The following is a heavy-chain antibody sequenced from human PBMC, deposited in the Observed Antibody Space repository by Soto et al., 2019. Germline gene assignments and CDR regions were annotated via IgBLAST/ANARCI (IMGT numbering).Heavy chain of an antibody. V-gene: IGHV3-30-3*01. J-gene: IGHJ6*02. CDR3: ARELHPHDYYGMDV. CDR2: ISYDGSNK. Sequence: PGGSLRLSCAASGFTFSSYAMHWVRQAPGKGLEWVAVISYDGSNKYYADSVKGRFTISRDNSKSTLYLQMNSLRAEDTAVYYCARELHPHDYYGMDVWGQGTTVTVSS. CDR1: GFTFSSYA.